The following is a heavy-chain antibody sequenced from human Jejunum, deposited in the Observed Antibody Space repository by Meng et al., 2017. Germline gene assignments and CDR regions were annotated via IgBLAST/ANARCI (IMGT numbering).Heavy chain of an antibody. CDR1: GASISGADYY. CDR2: IYYSGAT. CDR3: VREKRRTYYFDY. D-gene: IGHD3-16*01. J-gene: IGHJ4*02. Sequence: QVQLQESGPGLGKPAQTLSLTCTGSGASISGADYYWSWIRQPPGKGLEWIGYIYYSGATYSNPSLKSRATISIDTSKNQFSLRLTSVTAADTAVYYCVREKRRTYYFDYWGQGTLVTVSS. V-gene: IGHV4-30-4*01.